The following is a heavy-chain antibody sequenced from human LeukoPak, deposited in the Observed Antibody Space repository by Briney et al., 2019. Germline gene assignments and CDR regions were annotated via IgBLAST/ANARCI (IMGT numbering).Heavy chain of an antibody. J-gene: IGHJ3*02. V-gene: IGHV3-11*04. D-gene: IGHD2-15*01. Sequence: GGSLRLSCAASGFTFSDYYMSWIRQAPGKGLEWVSYISSSGSTIYYADSVKGRFTISRDNSKNTLYLQMNSLRAEDTAVYYCASIVVVVAATNDAFDIWGQGTMVTVSS. CDR1: GFTFSDYY. CDR3: ASIVVVVAATNDAFDI. CDR2: ISSSGSTI.